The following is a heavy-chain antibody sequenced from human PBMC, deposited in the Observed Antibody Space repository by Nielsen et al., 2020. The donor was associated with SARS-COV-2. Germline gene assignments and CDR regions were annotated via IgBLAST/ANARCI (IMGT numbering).Heavy chain of an antibody. J-gene: IGHJ4*02. D-gene: IGHD3-10*01. V-gene: IGHV4-39*01. CDR2: IYYSGST. CDR3: ARRFRVPFGRISWARNENKNYGSGSFDY. Sequence: SETLSLTCTVSGGSISSSSYYWGWIRQPPGKGLEWIGSIYYSGSTYYNPSLKSRVTISVDTSKNQFSLKLSSVTAADTAVYYCARRFRVPFGRISWARNENKNYGSGSFDYWGQGTLVTVSS. CDR1: GGSISSSSYY.